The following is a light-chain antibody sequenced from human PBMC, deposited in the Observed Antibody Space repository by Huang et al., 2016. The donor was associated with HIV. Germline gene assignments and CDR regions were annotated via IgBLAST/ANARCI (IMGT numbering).Light chain of an antibody. CDR2: EAS. CDR1: HSTSSR. CDR3: QQYNTFPWT. J-gene: IGKJ1*01. Sequence: DIQMTQSLFTLSSSAGDRFTITFRARHSTSSRLAWYQQKPGKAPQLLLYEASTLESGVPSRFGGSGSGTDFTLTISSLQPDDFATYYCQQYNTFPWTFGQGTKV. V-gene: IGKV1-5*03.